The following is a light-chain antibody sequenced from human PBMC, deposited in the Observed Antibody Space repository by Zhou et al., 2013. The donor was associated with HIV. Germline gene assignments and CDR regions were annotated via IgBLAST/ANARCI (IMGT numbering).Light chain of an antibody. CDR1: QGIGYS. J-gene: IGKJ1*01. V-gene: IGKV1-27*01. CDR2: TAS. CDR3: QQTNSFPRT. Sequence: DIQMTQSPSSLSASVGDRVTITCRASQGIGYSLAWYQQQPGRVPKLLIYTASILQSGVPSRFSGVGSGTDFTLTISSLQPEDFATYFCQQTNSFPRTFGHGTKVEIK.